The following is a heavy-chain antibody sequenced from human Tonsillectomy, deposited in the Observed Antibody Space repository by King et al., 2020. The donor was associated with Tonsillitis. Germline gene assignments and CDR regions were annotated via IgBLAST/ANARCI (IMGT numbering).Heavy chain of an antibody. CDR1: GYSISSGYY. D-gene: IGHD6-19*01. J-gene: IGHJ4*02. V-gene: IGHV4-38-2*01. Sequence: VQLQESGPGLVKPSETLSLTCAVSGYSISSGYYWGWIRQPPGKGLELIGSIYHSGSTYYNPSLKSRVTISVDTSKNQFSLKLSSVTAADTAVYYCASSKAVAGTFRYFDYWGQGTLVTVSS. CDR2: IYHSGST. CDR3: ASSKAVAGTFRYFDY.